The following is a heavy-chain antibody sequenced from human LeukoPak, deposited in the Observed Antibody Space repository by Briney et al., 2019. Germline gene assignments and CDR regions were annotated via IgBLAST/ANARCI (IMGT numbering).Heavy chain of an antibody. CDR2: MNPNSGNT. Sequence: ASVKVSCKASGYTFTSYDINWVRQATGQGLEWMGWMNPNSGNTGYAQKFQGRVTMTRNTSISTAYMELSSLRSDGTAVYYCARLTFGVVTPDDYWGQGTLVTVSS. CDR3: ARLTFGVVTPDDY. D-gene: IGHD3-3*01. V-gene: IGHV1-8*01. J-gene: IGHJ4*02. CDR1: GYTFTSYD.